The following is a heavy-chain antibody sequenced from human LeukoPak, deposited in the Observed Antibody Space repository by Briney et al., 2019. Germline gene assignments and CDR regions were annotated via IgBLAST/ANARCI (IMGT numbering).Heavy chain of an antibody. CDR3: AKDAVAGNNYYYYYYMDV. J-gene: IGHJ6*03. CDR2: FSGSGGST. CDR1: GFTFSSYA. D-gene: IGHD6-19*01. V-gene: IGHV3-23*01. Sequence: GGSLRLSCAASGFTFSSYAMSWVRQAPGKGLEWVSAFSGSGGSTYYADSVKGRFTISRDNSKNMLYLQMNSLRAEDTAVYYCAKDAVAGNNYYYYYYMDVWGKGTTVTVSS.